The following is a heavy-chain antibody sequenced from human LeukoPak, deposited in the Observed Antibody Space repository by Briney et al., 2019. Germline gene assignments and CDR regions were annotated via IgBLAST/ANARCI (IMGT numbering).Heavy chain of an antibody. CDR1: GYTFTDHY. D-gene: IGHD1-1*01. V-gene: IGHV1-2*02. CDR2: TNPNSGVT. CDR3: ARERSTGFIDY. J-gene: IGHJ4*02. Sequence: ASVKVSCKASGYTFTDHYLHWVRQAPGQGLEWMGWTNPNSGVTSYAQKFQGRVSMTRDTSISTVYLEVNWLTSDDTAVYFCARERSTGFIDYWAQGTLVTVSS.